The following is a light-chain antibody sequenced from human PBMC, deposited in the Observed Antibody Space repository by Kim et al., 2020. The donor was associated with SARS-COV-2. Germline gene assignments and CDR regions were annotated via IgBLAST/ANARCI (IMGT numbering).Light chain of an antibody. V-gene: IGLV2-14*03. J-gene: IGLJ3*02. CDR3: TSYTSSSTLV. Sequence: QSALTQPASVSGSPGQSITISCTGTSSDVGGYNFMSWYQQHPGKAPKLMIYDVSNRPFGVSNRFSGSKSGNTASLTISGLQAEDEADYYCTSYTSSSTLVFGGGTQLTVL. CDR2: DVS. CDR1: SSDVGGYNF.